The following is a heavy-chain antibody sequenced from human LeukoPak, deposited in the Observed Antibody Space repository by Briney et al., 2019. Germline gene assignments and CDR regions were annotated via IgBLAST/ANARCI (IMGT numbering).Heavy chain of an antibody. CDR2: VSSSSTYK. J-gene: IGHJ6*03. CDR1: GFTFTKYI. V-gene: IGHV3-21*01. D-gene: IGHD1-26*01. CDR3: AKNRGAGSHYYYHMNV. Sequence: GGSLRLSCAASGFTFTKYIMNWVRQAPGKGLEWVSSVSSSSTYKYYADSVKGRFTISRDNAKNSLYLQLNSLRAEDTAVYYCAKNRGAGSHYYYHMNVWGKGTTVTVSS.